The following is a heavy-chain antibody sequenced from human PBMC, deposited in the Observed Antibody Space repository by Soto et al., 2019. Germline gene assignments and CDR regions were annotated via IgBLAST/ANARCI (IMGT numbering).Heavy chain of an antibody. J-gene: IGHJ4*02. CDR2: TKNKANSYTT. CDR3: ARASLDTLTGYYYFDY. V-gene: IGHV3-72*01. Sequence: GGSLRLSCAASGFTYSAHYMDWVRQAPGKGLEWVGRTKNKANSYTTEYAASVKGRFTISRDDSKNSLYLQMNSLKTEDTAVYYCARASLDTLTGYYYFDYWGQGTLVTVSS. CDR1: GFTYSAHY. D-gene: IGHD3-9*01.